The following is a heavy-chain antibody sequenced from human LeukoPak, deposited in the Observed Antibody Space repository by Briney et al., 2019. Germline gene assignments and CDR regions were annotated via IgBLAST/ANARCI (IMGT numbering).Heavy chain of an antibody. V-gene: IGHV3-23*01. J-gene: IGHJ4*02. CDR2: ISGSGGST. CDR3: ARSLRATYYYDSSGGAFDY. CDR1: GFTFSSYA. D-gene: IGHD3-22*01. Sequence: GGSLRLSCAASGFTFSSYAMSWVRQAPGKGLEWVSAISGSGGSTYYADSVKGRFTISRDNSKNTLYLQMNSLRAEDTAVYYCARSLRATYYYDSSGGAFDYWGQGTLVTVSS.